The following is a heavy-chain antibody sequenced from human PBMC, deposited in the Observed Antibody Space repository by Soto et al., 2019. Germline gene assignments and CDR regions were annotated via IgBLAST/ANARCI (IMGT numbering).Heavy chain of an antibody. J-gene: IGHJ6*02. Sequence: QVQLVQSGAEVKKPGSSVKVSCKASGGTFSSYAISWVRQAPGQGLEWMGGIIPIFGTANYAQKFQGRVTITADESTSTAYMEPSSLRSEDTAVYYCARNTIFGVDTSPYYYGMDVWGQGTTVTVPS. CDR2: IIPIFGTA. V-gene: IGHV1-69*01. CDR3: ARNTIFGVDTSPYYYGMDV. CDR1: GGTFSSYA. D-gene: IGHD3-3*01.